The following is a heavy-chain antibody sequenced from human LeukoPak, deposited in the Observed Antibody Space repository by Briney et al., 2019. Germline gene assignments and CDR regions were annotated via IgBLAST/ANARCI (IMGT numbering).Heavy chain of an antibody. J-gene: IGHJ6*03. V-gene: IGHV1-18*01. CDR3: ARTTTVQYYYYYVDV. Sequence: ASVTVSCKASGYTFTSYGISWVRQAPGQGLEWMGWISAYNGNTNYAQKLQGRVTMTTDTSTSTAYMELRSLRSDDTAVYYCARTTTVQYYYYYVDVWGKGTTVTVSS. CDR2: ISAYNGNT. D-gene: IGHD4-11*01. CDR1: GYTFTSYG.